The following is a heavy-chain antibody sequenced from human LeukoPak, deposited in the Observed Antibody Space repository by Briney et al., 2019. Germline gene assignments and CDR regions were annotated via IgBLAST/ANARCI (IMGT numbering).Heavy chain of an antibody. D-gene: IGHD6-19*01. CDR2: IHEDGSDK. Sequence: PGGSLRLSCVVSGFTFSSYWMNWVRQAPGKGLEWVANIHEDGSDKYYADSVKGRFTISRDNSKNTLYLQMNSLRAEDTAVYYCARDHSSGWYSDYFDYWGQGTLVTVSS. CDR1: GFTFSSYW. J-gene: IGHJ4*02. CDR3: ARDHSSGWYSDYFDY. V-gene: IGHV3-7*01.